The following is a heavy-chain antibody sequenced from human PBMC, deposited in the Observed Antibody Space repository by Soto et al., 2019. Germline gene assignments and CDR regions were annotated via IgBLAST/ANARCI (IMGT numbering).Heavy chain of an antibody. CDR2: IFSNDEK. V-gene: IGHV2-26*01. J-gene: IGHJ4*02. D-gene: IGHD2-2*01. CDR1: GISLSNARVG. Sequence: QVTLKESGPVLVKPTETLTLTCTVSGISLSNARVGVSWIRQPPGKALEWLAHIFSNDEKSYNTSLKTRLTTSNYTSTNQVALTVTNMEPVDTDTYYCARVILRLGYCGSTSCYETDCWCQGILLSVSS. CDR3: ARVILRLGYCGSTSCYETDC.